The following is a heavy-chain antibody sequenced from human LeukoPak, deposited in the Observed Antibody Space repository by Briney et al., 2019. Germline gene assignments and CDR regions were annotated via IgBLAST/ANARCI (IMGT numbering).Heavy chain of an antibody. J-gene: IGHJ5*02. CDR2: INTDGSST. CDR1: GFTFSNYW. CDR3: ARTAYSNHFDP. D-gene: IGHD3-16*01. V-gene: IGHV3-74*01. Sequence: PGGSLRLSCAASGFTFSNYWMHWVRQAPGKGLVWVSHINTDGSSTSYADSVKGRFTISRDNAKNTVYLQMNSLRAEDTAVYYCARTAYSNHFDPWGQGTLVTVSS.